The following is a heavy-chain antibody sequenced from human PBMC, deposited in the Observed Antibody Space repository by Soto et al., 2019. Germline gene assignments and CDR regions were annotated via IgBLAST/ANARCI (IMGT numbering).Heavy chain of an antibody. D-gene: IGHD3-3*01. V-gene: IGHV4-59*01. CDR3: AREEEWRALFDI. CDR2: IYYSGST. Sequence: QVQLQESGPGLVKPSETLSLTCTVSGGSISSYYWSWIRHPPGKGLGWIGYIYYSGSTNYNPSLKSRVTISVDTSKNQFSLKLSSVTAADTAVYYCAREEEWRALFDIWGQGTMVTVSS. CDR1: GGSISSYY. J-gene: IGHJ3*02.